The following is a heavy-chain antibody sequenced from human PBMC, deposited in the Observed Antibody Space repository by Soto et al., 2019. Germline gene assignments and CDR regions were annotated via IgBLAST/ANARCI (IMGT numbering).Heavy chain of an antibody. CDR3: ARCSSPVRWFDP. Sequence: PSETLSLTCAVYGGSFSGYYWSWIRQPPGKGLEWIGEINHSGSTNYNPSLKSRVTISVDTSKNQFSLKLSSVTAADTAVYYCARCSSPVRWFDPWGQGTLDPVS. CDR2: INHSGST. CDR1: GGSFSGYY. D-gene: IGHD6-13*01. J-gene: IGHJ5*02. V-gene: IGHV4-34*01.